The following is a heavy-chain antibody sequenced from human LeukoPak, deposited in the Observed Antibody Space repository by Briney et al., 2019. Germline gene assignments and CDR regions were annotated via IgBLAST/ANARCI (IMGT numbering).Heavy chain of an antibody. Sequence: SGPTLVKPTQTLTLTCAFSGFSLNTVGVGVAWIRQPPGKALEWLAFIYWDDDKRYNPSLKSRLTITKDTSGNQVVLTLTNVDPVDTATYYCAHFPSMIRGVIANIYFDHWGQGTLVAVSS. CDR2: IYWDDDK. CDR1: GFSLNTVGVG. D-gene: IGHD3-10*01. V-gene: IGHV2-5*02. J-gene: IGHJ4*02. CDR3: AHFPSMIRGVIANIYFDH.